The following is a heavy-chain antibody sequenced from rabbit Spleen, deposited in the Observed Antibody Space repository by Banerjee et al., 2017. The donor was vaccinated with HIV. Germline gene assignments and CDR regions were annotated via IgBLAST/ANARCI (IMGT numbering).Heavy chain of an antibody. J-gene: IGHJ4*01. Sequence: QSLEESGGDLVKPGASLTLTCIASGVSFSGDSYMCWVRQAPGKGLEWIVCIDTGSSGFTYFANWAKGRFTISKTSSTTVTLQMTSLTAADTATYFCARNAGGSDGAVLNLWGPGTLVTV. D-gene: IGHD8-1*01. CDR3: ARNAGGSDGAVLNL. CDR1: GVSFSGDSY. CDR2: IDTGSSGFT. V-gene: IGHV1S40*01.